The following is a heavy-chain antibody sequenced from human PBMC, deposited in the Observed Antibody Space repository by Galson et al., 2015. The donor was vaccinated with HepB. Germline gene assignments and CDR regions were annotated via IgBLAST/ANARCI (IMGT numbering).Heavy chain of an antibody. D-gene: IGHD5-12*01. CDR3: ARAVRGYSGYDAFDI. CDR2: INHSGST. CDR1: GGSFSGYY. Sequence: SETLSLTCAVYGGSFSGYYWSWIRQPPGKGLEWIGEINHSGSTNYNPSLKSRVTISVDTSKNQFSLKMRSVTAADAAVYYCARAVRGYSGYDAFDIWGQGTMVTVSS. V-gene: IGHV4-34*01. J-gene: IGHJ3*02.